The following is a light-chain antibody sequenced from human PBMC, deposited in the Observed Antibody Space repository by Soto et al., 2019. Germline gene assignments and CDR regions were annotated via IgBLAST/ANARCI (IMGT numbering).Light chain of an antibody. CDR2: DVS. J-gene: IGLJ1*01. CDR3: SSYTRSSTYV. CDR1: SSDVGGYNY. V-gene: IGLV2-14*01. Sequence: QSVLTQPAAVSGSPGQSITISCTGTSSDVGGYNYVSWYQQHPGKAPKLMIYDVSNRPSGVSNRFSGSKSGNTASLTISGLQAEDEADYYCSSYTRSSTYVFGMGTKVTVL.